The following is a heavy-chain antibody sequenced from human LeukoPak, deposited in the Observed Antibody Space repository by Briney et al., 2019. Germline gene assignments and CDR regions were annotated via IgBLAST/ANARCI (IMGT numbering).Heavy chain of an antibody. J-gene: IGHJ4*02. CDR3: GKGGIAVAGTFFDY. V-gene: IGHV3-30*18. Sequence: PAMSLRFSCAASGFTFSSYGMHWVRQAPGKGLEWVAVISYDGSNKYYADSVKGRFTISRDNSKNTLYLRMNRLRGEDTAVYYCGKGGIAVAGTFFDYWGQGTLVTVSS. CDR1: GFTFSSYG. CDR2: ISYDGSNK. D-gene: IGHD6-19*01.